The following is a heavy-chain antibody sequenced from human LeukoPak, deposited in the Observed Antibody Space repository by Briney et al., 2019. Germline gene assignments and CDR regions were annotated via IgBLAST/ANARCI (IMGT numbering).Heavy chain of an antibody. D-gene: IGHD3-22*01. V-gene: IGHV4-39*02. Sequence: PSETLSLTCTVSGGSISSSSDYWGWIRQPPGKGLEWIGSIYYSGSTYYSPSLKSRLTISVDTSKNHFSLKLCSVTAADTAVYYCARGKAYHYYDSSGYYYDYWGQGTLVTVSS. J-gene: IGHJ4*02. CDR1: GGSISSSSDY. CDR2: IYYSGST. CDR3: ARGKAYHYYDSSGYYYDY.